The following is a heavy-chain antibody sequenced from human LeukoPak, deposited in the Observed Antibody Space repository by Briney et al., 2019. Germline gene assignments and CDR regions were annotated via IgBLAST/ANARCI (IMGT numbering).Heavy chain of an antibody. CDR1: GGSFSTYY. CDR2: IYYTGTT. J-gene: IGHJ5*02. Sequence: SETLSLTCTVSGGSFSTYYWSWIRQPPGKGLEWIGYIYYTGTTNYNPSLKSRVTISVDTSKNQFSLNLSSVTAADTAVYYCARVVAGRTNWFDPWGQGTLVTVSS. CDR3: ARVVAGRTNWFDP. D-gene: IGHD6-19*01. V-gene: IGHV4-59*01.